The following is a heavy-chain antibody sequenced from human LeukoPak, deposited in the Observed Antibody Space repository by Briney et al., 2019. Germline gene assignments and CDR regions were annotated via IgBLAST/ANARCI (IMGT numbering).Heavy chain of an antibody. Sequence: GESLKISCKGSGYRFTSYWLGWVRQMPGKGLEWMGIIYPGDSDTRYSPSFQGQVTISADKSISTAYLQWSSLKASDTAMYYCARRGYGGTSSPGSLIDYWGQGTLVTVSS. CDR2: IYPGDSDT. J-gene: IGHJ4*02. V-gene: IGHV5-51*01. CDR3: ARRGYGGTSSPGSLIDY. D-gene: IGHD4-23*01. CDR1: GYRFTSYW.